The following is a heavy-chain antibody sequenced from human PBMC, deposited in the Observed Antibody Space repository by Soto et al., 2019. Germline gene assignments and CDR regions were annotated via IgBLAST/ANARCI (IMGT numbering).Heavy chain of an antibody. Sequence: SETLSLTCAVYGGSFSDNYWNWFRQPPGKGLEWIGEINHNTNTIYNPSLKSRVTISVDTSKNQFSLNLSSVTAADTAMYYCARAGVATIYPGNNWFDPWGQGTLVTVS. CDR1: GGSFSDNY. CDR3: ARAGVATIYPGNNWFDP. D-gene: IGHD5-12*01. V-gene: IGHV4-34*01. CDR2: INHNTNT. J-gene: IGHJ5*02.